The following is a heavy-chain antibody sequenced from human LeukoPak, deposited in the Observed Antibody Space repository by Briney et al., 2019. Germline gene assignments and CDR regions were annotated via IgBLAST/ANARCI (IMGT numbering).Heavy chain of an antibody. V-gene: IGHV4-39*01. D-gene: IGHD3-9*01. J-gene: IGHJ5*02. Sequence: SETLSLTCTVSGGSISSSSYCWGWIHQPPGKGLEWIGTIYYSEHTYYNPSLKSRVPISVDTSKNQFSLRLSSVTAADTAVYYCARHIKGYFDWLNLFDPWGQGTLVTASS. CDR3: ARHIKGYFDWLNLFDP. CDR1: GGSISSSSYC. CDR2: IYYSEHT.